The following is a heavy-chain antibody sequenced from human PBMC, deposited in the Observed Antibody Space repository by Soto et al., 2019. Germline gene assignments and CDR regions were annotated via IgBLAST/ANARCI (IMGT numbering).Heavy chain of an antibody. CDR2: INAGNGNT. CDR3: ARDPLPVTTQEYFQH. J-gene: IGHJ1*01. Sequence: ASVKVSCKASGYTFTSYAMHWVRQAPGQRLEWMGWINAGNGNTKYSQKFQGRVTITRDTSASTAYMELSSLRSEDTAVYYCARDPLPVTTQEYFQHWGQGTLVTVSS. V-gene: IGHV1-3*01. CDR1: GYTFTSYA. D-gene: IGHD4-17*01.